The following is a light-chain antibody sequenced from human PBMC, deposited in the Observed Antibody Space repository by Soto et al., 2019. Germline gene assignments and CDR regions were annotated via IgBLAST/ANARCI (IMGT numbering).Light chain of an antibody. Sequence: DIQMTQSPSAMSASVGDRVTITCRASQGINNRLAWYQQKPGKAPNLLIYEASSLESGVPSRFSGSGSGTEFTLTISSLQPEDFASFYCQQYTSYPLTFGGATKVDTK. CDR2: EAS. J-gene: IGKJ4*01. CDR3: QQYTSYPLT. CDR1: QGINNR. V-gene: IGKV1-5*03.